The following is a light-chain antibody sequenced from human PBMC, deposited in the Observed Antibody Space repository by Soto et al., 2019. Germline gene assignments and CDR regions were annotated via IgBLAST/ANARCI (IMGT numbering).Light chain of an antibody. CDR1: QSVGNNF. J-gene: IGKJ1*01. CDR3: HQYGSAPWT. Sequence: EIVLTQSPDTLSLSPGERATLSCRASQSVGNNFLAWYQQKPGQAPTLLIYDASSRASGLPDRFSGSGSETDFTLTVTRLEPEDFAVYYCHQYGSAPWTFGQGTKVDIK. CDR2: DAS. V-gene: IGKV3-20*01.